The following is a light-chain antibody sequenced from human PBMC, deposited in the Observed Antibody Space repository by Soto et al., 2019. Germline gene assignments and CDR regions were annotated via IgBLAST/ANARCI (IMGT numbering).Light chain of an antibody. V-gene: IGKV3-20*01. CDR1: QSVSGSY. CDR3: QQYGSSPPDT. Sequence: EIVLTQSPGTLSLSPGERATLSFRASQSVSGSYLAWYQQKPGQAPRLLIYGASSRATGLPDRFSGSGSGTDFTLTISRLEPEDFAVYYCQQYGSSPPDTFGQGTRLEI. J-gene: IGKJ5*01. CDR2: GAS.